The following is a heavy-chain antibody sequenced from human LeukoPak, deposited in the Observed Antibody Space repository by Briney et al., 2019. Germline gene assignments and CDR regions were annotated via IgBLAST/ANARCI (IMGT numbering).Heavy chain of an antibody. V-gene: IGHV4-39*07. J-gene: IGHJ4*02. CDR2: IYSSGST. D-gene: IGHD3-22*01. CDR1: GASISSGSNY. CDR3: ARDADYYDSSGYYYVLDY. Sequence: SETLSLTCSVSGASISSGSNYWGWIRQPPGKTLEWIGSIYSSGSTYYNPSLKSRVIIIIDTPKNHFSLTLSSVTAADTAVYYCARDADYYDSSGYYYVLDYWGQGTLVTVSS.